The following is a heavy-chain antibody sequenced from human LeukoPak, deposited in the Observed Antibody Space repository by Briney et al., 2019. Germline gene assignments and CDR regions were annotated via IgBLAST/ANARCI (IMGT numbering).Heavy chain of an antibody. J-gene: IGHJ4*02. V-gene: IGHV1-2*02. D-gene: IGHD3-10*01. CDR3: AARGGYTSGTYFHPFYFDS. CDR2: INPKTGDT. Sequence: ASVKVSCKASEYTFSGNYLHWVRQAPGQGPEWMGRINPKTGDTSYVQKFQGRVTMTWDTYISTAYMELTRLDSDDTAVYYCAARGGYTSGTYFHPFYFDSWGQGALVTVSS. CDR1: EYTFSGNY.